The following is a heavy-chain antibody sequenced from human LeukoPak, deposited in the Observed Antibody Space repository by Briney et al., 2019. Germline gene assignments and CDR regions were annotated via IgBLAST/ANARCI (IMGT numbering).Heavy chain of an antibody. CDR1: GYTFTGYY. V-gene: IGHV1-2*02. CDR2: INPNSGGT. Sequence: ASVEVSCKASGYTFTGYYMHWVRQAPGQGLEWMGWINPNSGGTNYAQKFQGRVTMTRDTSISTAYMELSRLRSDDTAVYYCARVLAVAGTQGYWGQGTLVTVSS. J-gene: IGHJ4*02. CDR3: ARVLAVAGTQGY. D-gene: IGHD6-19*01.